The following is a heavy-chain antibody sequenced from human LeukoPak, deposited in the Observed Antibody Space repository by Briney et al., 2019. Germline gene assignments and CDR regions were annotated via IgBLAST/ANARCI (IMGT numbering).Heavy chain of an antibody. CDR2: ISYDGSNK. Sequence: PGGSLRLSCAASGFTFSSYGMHWVRQAPGKGLEWVAVISYDGSNKYYADSVKGRFTISRDNSKNTLYLQMNSLRAEDTAVYYCAKDALRFYVRGQTGYSSSWGPSTDVWGKGTTVTVSS. V-gene: IGHV3-30*18. D-gene: IGHD6-13*01. CDR3: AKDALRFYVRGQTGYSSSWGPSTDV. CDR1: GFTFSSYG. J-gene: IGHJ6*04.